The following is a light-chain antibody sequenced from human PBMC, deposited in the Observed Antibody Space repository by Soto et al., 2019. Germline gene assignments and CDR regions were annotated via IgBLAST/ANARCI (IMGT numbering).Light chain of an antibody. V-gene: IGLV1-44*01. CDR3: ATWDDSLSGVV. CDR2: NNN. CDR1: SSNIGSNA. J-gene: IGLJ2*01. Sequence: QSVLTQSPSASGAPGQRVSVSCSGGSSNIGSNAVHWYQQLPGTAPKVLIYNNNQRPSGVPDRFSGSKPGTSASLAISGLQSEDEADYYCATWDDSLSGVVFGGGTKLTVL.